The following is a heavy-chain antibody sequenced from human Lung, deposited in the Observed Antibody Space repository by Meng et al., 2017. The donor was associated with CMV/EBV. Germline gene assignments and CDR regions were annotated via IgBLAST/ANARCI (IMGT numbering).Heavy chain of an antibody. Sequence: GESLKISCAASGFTFSSYVIIWVRQAPGKGLEWVSSISGSGTITHFADSVKGRFTISRDNSENTVFLQMNSLRAEDTAVYYCTKGGCGTTICYRRYSDYWGQGALVTVSS. CDR3: TKGGCGTTICYRRYSDY. CDR2: ISGSGTIT. J-gene: IGHJ4*02. V-gene: IGHV3-23*01. CDR1: GFTFSSYV. D-gene: IGHD2-2*01.